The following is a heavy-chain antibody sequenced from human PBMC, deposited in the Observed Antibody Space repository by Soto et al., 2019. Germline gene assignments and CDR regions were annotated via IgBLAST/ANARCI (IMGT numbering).Heavy chain of an antibody. D-gene: IGHD2-2*01. CDR1: GGTSSSVDYY. CDR3: ARGPPGGLVPAAMYD. CDR2: IYYSGST. V-gene: IGHV4-30-4*01. J-gene: IGHJ4*02. Sequence: SVTLSVRRTVSGGTSSSVDYYWSCISQPPGKGLEWIGYIYYSGSTYYNPSLKSRVTISVDTSKNQFSLKLSSVTAADTAVYYCARGPPGGLVPAAMYDWGQGTLVTVSS.